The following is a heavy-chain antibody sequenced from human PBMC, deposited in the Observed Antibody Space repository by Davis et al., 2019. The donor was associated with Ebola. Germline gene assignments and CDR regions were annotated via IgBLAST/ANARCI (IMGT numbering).Heavy chain of an antibody. V-gene: IGHV3-21*01. CDR3: ARDTAMVPLQDY. J-gene: IGHJ4*02. CDR1: GFTFSSYS. Sequence: GESLKISCAASGFTFSSYSMHWVRQAPGKGLEWVSAISSSSSYIYYADSVKGRFTISRDNAKNSLYLQMNSLRAEDTAVYYCARDTAMVPLQDYWGQGTLVTVSS. D-gene: IGHD5-18*01. CDR2: ISSSSSYI.